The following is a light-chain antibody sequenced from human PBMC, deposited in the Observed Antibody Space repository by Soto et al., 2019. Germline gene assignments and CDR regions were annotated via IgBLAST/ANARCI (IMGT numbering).Light chain of an antibody. V-gene: IGKV1-27*01. CDR3: QKYNLSLLT. CDR2: AAS. J-gene: IGKJ4*01. Sequence: DIQMTQSPSSLSASVGDRVTITCRANQDISYYLAWFQQKPGKVPKVLIYAASTLQSGVPSRFSGSVSGTDFTLTISSLQPEDVATYYCQKYNLSLLTFGGGTKVDIK. CDR1: QDISYY.